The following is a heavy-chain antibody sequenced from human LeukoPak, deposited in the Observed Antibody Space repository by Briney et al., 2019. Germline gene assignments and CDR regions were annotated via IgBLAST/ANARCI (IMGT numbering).Heavy chain of an antibody. CDR3: ARTLLVGVVVPAAMEVDY. D-gene: IGHD2-2*01. CDR2: INPNSGGT. Sequence: ASVKVSCKASGYTFTSYGISWVRQAPGQGLEWMGWINPNSGGTNYAQKFQGRVTMTRDTSISTAYMELSRLRSDDTAVYYCARTLLVGVVVPAAMEVDYWGQGTLVTVSS. J-gene: IGHJ4*02. V-gene: IGHV1-2*02. CDR1: GYTFTSYG.